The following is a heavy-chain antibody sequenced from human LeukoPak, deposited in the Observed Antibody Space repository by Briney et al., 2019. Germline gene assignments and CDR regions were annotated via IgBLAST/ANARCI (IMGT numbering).Heavy chain of an antibody. CDR2: INHSGSTS. V-gene: IGHV4-34*01. D-gene: IGHD5-18*01. Sequence: SETLSLTCAVYGESFSGYFWNWIRQPPGKGLEWIGEINHSGSTSNHNPSLKSRVTMSVDTSKNQFSLKLSSVTAADTAVYYCATGTGYSYGYVEYYFDYWGQGTLVTVSS. CDR1: GESFSGYF. J-gene: IGHJ4*02. CDR3: ATGTGYSYGYVEYYFDY.